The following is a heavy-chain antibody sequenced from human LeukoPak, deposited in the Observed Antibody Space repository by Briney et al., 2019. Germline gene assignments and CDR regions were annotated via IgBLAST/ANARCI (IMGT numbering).Heavy chain of an antibody. J-gene: IGHJ4*02. CDR2: IYSGGST. D-gene: IGHD1-26*01. Sequence: PGGSLRLSCAASGFTVSSNYMSWVRQAPGKGLEWVSVIYSGGSTYYSDSVKGRFTISRDNSKNILYLQMNSLRAEDTAVYYCASMGVGAMGFWGQGTLVTVSS. CDR1: GFTVSSNY. V-gene: IGHV3-53*01. CDR3: ASMGVGAMGF.